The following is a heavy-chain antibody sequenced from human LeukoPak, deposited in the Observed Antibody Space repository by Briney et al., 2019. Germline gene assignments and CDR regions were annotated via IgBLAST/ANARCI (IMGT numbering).Heavy chain of an antibody. D-gene: IGHD2-15*01. CDR1: GYTFTGYY. V-gene: IGHV1-2*02. CDR3: ARVRSGLLSPFDP. CDR2: INPNSGGT. Sequence: ASVKVSCKASGYTFTGYYMYWVRQAPGQGLEWMGWINPNSGGTNYARKFQGRVTMTRDTSISTAYMELSRLRSDDTAVYYCARVRSGLLSPFDPWGQGTLVTVSS. J-gene: IGHJ5*02.